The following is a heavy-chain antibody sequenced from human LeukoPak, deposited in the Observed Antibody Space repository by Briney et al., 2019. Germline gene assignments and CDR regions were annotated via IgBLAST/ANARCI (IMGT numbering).Heavy chain of an antibody. D-gene: IGHD1-1*01. V-gene: IGHV6-1*01. Sequence: SQTLSLTCAISGDSFSSNSAAWNWIRQSPSRGLEWLGRTYYRSKWYNDCAVSVKSRIAINADTSKNQFYLQLNSVTPEDTAVYYCARGTGTTFDYRGQGALVTVSS. J-gene: IGHJ4*02. CDR2: TYYRSKWYN. CDR3: ARGTGTTFDY. CDR1: GDSFSSNSAA.